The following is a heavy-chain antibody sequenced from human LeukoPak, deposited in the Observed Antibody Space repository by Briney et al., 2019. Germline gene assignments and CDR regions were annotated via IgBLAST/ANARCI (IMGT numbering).Heavy chain of an antibody. J-gene: IGHJ4*02. D-gene: IGHD3-10*01. CDR1: GYTFTSYG. Sequence: ASVKVSCKASGYTFTSYGISWVRQAPGQGLEWMGWISAYNGNTNYAQKLQGRVTMTTDTSTSTAYMELRSLRSDDTAVYYCAREVGSYYGSGSYPHFDYWGQATLVTVSS. V-gene: IGHV1-18*01. CDR2: ISAYNGNT. CDR3: AREVGSYYGSGSYPHFDY.